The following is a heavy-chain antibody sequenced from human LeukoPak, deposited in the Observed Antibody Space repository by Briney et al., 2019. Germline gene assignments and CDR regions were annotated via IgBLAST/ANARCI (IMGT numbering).Heavy chain of an antibody. CDR1: GFTFSGYS. CDR3: TRGEYYYGSGVDY. J-gene: IGHJ4*02. V-gene: IGHV3-21*01. CDR2: ISSNSSHI. D-gene: IGHD3-10*01. Sequence: GGSLRLSCAASGFTFSGYSMIWVRQAPGKGLEWVSSISSNSSHIYYADSVKGRFTISRDNAKNSLYLQMNSLRVEDTAVYYCTRGEYYYGSGVDYWGQGTLVTVSS.